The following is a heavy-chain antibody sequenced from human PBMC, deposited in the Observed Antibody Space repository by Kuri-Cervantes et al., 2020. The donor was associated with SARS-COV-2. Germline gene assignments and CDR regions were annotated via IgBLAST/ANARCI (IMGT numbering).Heavy chain of an antibody. CDR1: GYTFTSYY. CDR3: ARDTGGTTVTEYRGRGSPDSCMDV. V-gene: IGHV1-46*01. D-gene: IGHD4-11*01. CDR2: INPSSGST. J-gene: IGHJ6*02. Sequence: ASVKVSCKASGYTFTSYYMHWVRQAPGQGLEWMGRINPSSGSTNYAQKFQGRVTMTRDTSTSTAYMELSSLRSEDTAVYYCARDTGGTTVTEYRGRGSPDSCMDVWGQGTTVTVSS.